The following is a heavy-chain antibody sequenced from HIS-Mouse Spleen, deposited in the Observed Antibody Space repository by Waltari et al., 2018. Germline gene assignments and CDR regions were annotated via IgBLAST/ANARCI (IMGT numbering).Heavy chain of an antibody. CDR3: AKEGGPYSGSYFDY. D-gene: IGHD1-26*01. J-gene: IGHJ4*02. CDR1: GFTFSSYG. V-gene: IGHV3-30*18. CDR2: ISYDGSNK. Sequence: QVQLVESGGGVVQPGRSLRLSCAASGFTFSSYGMHWVRQAPGKGLECVAVISYDGSNKYYADSVKGRFTISRDNSKNTLYLQMNSLRAEDTAVYYCAKEGGPYSGSYFDYWGQGTLVTVSS.